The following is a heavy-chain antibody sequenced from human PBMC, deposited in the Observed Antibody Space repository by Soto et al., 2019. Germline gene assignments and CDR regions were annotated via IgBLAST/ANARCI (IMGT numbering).Heavy chain of an antibody. J-gene: IGHJ6*02. CDR1: GFSLSTSGVG. D-gene: IGHD3-3*02. Sequence: ITLKESGPTLVKPTQTLTLTCTFSGFSLSTSGVGVGWIRQPPGKALEWLALIYWDDDKRYSPSLKSRLTITKDTSKNQVVLTMTNMDPVDTATYYCAHSPIVLALSARKYYYYGMDVWGQGTTVTVSS. CDR3: AHSPIVLALSARKYYYYGMDV. CDR2: IYWDDDK. V-gene: IGHV2-5*02.